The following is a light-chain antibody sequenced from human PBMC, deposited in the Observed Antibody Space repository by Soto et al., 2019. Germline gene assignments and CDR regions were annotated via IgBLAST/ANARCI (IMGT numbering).Light chain of an antibody. CDR3: QQCNDWPVT. CDR1: QNVGID. Sequence: EIVMTQYPATLSGYPGERATLSGRASQNVGIDLAWFQQKPGQALRLLIDGTSIRATGIPARFSASGSGTEFTLTINSLQSEDFAVYYCQQCNDWPVTFGGGIKV. CDR2: GTS. J-gene: IGKJ4*01. V-gene: IGKV3-15*01.